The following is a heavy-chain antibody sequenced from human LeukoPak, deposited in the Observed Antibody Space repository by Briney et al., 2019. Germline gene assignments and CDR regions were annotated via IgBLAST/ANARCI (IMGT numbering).Heavy chain of an antibody. CDR1: GGSFSGYY. CDR2: ISGSGGST. V-gene: IGHV3-23*01. D-gene: IGHD6-19*01. CDR3: AKRQWLGPPSR. Sequence: PSETLSLTCAVYGGSFSGYYWSWIRQAPGKGLEWVSAISGSGGSTYYADSVKGRFTISRDNSKNTLYLQMNSLRAEDTAVYYCAKRQWLGPPSRWGQGTLVTVSS. J-gene: IGHJ4*02.